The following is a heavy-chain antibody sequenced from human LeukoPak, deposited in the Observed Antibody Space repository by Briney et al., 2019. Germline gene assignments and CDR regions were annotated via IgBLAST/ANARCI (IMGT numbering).Heavy chain of an antibody. CDR1: GFTFSSYG. D-gene: IGHD6-13*01. J-gene: IGHJ4*02. V-gene: IGHV3-21*01. CDR2: ISSSSSYI. CDR3: ARGSSSWYYFDY. Sequence: PGGSLRLSCAASGFTFSSYGMHWVRQAPGKGLEWVSSISSSSSYIYYADSVKGRFTISRDNAKNSLYLQMNSLRAEDTAVYYCARGSSSWYYFDYWGQGTLVTVSS.